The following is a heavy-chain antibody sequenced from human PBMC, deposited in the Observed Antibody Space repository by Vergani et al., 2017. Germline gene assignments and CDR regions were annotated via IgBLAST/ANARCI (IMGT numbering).Heavy chain of an antibody. V-gene: IGHV1-46*03. CDR3: ARGDYGILTGYRY. CDR2: INPSGGHT. CDR1: GYTFSNYY. D-gene: IGHD3-9*01. J-gene: IGHJ4*02. Sequence: QVPVVQSGAEVKKSGASVKVSCKTSGYTFSNYYMHLVRPAPGQGLEWMGIINPSGGHTNYAQKFQGRVTMTRDTYTSTVYMELSSLGSEDTAIYYCARGDYGILTGYRYWGQGTLVTVSA.